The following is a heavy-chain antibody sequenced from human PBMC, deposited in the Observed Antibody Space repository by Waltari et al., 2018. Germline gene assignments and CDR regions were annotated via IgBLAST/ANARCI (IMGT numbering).Heavy chain of an antibody. J-gene: IGHJ6*02. D-gene: IGHD3-3*01. CDR2: LDADGART. CDR1: GFPLGNFW. CDR3: ARDWRNLGMDV. V-gene: IGHV3-74*01. Sequence: EVQMVVSGGGLVQPGGSLRLSFEASGFPLGNFWVHWTRQRPGQGLMYVLGLDADGARTRYADSVRGRFTISRDNAKNAVYLQMTSLRDEDTALYYCARDWRNLGMDVWGQGTTVTVSS.